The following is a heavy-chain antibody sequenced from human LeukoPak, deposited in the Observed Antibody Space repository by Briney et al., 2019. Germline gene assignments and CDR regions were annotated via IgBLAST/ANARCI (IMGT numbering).Heavy chain of an antibody. CDR3: AKGPPGGGYRRTTRGTDAFDN. J-gene: IGHJ3*02. Sequence: GGSLRLSCAASGFTFSSYSMNWVRQAPGKGLEWVSSISSSSSYIYYADSVKGRFTISRDNFKNTLYLQMNSLGAEDTAVYYCAKGPPGGGYRRTTRGTDAFDNWGQGTMVTVSS. CDR1: GFTFSSYS. CDR2: ISSSSSYI. V-gene: IGHV3-21*01. D-gene: IGHD3-22*01.